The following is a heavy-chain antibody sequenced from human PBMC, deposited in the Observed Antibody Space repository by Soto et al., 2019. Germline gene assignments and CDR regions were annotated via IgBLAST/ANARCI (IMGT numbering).Heavy chain of an antibody. CDR1: GGTFSSYS. J-gene: IGHJ4*02. D-gene: IGHD5-18*01. CDR2: INPSGGST. CDR3: ARDPDTAMVPTDY. Sequence: ASVKVSCKASGGTFSSYSISWVRQAPGQGLEWMGIINPSGGSTSYAQKFQGRVTMTRDTSTSTVYMELSSLRSEDTAVYYCARDPDTAMVPTDYWGQGTLVTVSS. V-gene: IGHV1-46*01.